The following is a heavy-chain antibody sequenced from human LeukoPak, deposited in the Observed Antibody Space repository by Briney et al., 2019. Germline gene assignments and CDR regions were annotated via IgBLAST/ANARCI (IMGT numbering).Heavy chain of an antibody. Sequence: SETLSLTCTVSGSSIGTYSWSWIRQPPGKGLEWVGYTYTTGSTHYNPSLKSRVTMSLDTSKNQLSLRLSSVTAADTAVFYCARHRAEMATISDDAFDRGGQGTMTVSS. D-gene: IGHD5-24*01. V-gene: IGHV4-4*09. CDR3: ARHRAEMATISDDAFDR. CDR2: TYTTGST. J-gene: IGHJ3*02. CDR1: GSSIGTYS.